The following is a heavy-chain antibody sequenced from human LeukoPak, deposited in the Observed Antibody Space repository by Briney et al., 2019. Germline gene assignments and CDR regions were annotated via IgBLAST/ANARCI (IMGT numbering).Heavy chain of an antibody. Sequence: GGSLRLSCAASGFTFSSYAMSWVRQAPGKGLEWVSAISGSGGSTCYADSVKGRFTISRDNSKNTLYLQMNSLRAEDTAVYYCAKDREYYDSSGYYGGVYWGQGTLVTVSS. V-gene: IGHV3-23*01. CDR3: AKDREYYDSSGYYGGVY. J-gene: IGHJ4*02. CDR1: GFTFSSYA. CDR2: ISGSGGST. D-gene: IGHD3-22*01.